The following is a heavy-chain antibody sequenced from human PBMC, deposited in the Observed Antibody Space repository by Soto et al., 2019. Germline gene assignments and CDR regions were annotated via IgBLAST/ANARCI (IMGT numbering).Heavy chain of an antibody. V-gene: IGHV3-11*01. CDR3: ARDLVVGATTGSYAFDI. Sequence: GGSLRLSCAASGFTFSDYYMSWIRQAPGKGLEWVSYISSSGSTIYYADSVKGRCTISRDNAKNSLYLQMNSLRAEDTAVYYCARDLVVGATTGSYAFDIWGQGTMVTVSS. CDR1: GFTFSDYY. CDR2: ISSSGSTI. D-gene: IGHD1-26*01. J-gene: IGHJ3*02.